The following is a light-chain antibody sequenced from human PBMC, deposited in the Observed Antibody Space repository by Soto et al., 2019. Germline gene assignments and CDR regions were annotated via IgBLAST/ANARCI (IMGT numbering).Light chain of an antibody. CDR1: QSISSW. CDR3: QPYKNLWT. Sequence: DIQMTQSPSTLSASVGDRVTITCRASQSISSWLAWYQQKPGKAPKLLIYKASSLESGVPSRFSGSGSGTEFTLTISSLQPDDFATYYCQPYKNLWTFGQGTKVEIK. J-gene: IGKJ1*01. V-gene: IGKV1-5*03. CDR2: KAS.